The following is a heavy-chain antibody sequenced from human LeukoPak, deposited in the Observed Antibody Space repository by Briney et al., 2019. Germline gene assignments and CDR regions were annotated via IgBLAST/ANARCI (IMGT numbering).Heavy chain of an antibody. CDR3: AKDRDYYDSSGYYSKPAASDY. D-gene: IGHD3-22*01. CDR2: ISGSGGST. Sequence: GGSLRLSCAASGFTFSSYAMSWVRQAPGKGLEWVSAISGSGGSTYYADSVKGRFTISRDNSKNTLYLQMNSLRAEDTAVYYCAKDRDYYDSSGYYSKPAASDYGGQGTLVTVSS. V-gene: IGHV3-23*01. CDR1: GFTFSSYA. J-gene: IGHJ4*02.